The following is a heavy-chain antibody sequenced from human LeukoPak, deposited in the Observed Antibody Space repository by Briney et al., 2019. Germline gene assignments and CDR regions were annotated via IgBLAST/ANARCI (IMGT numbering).Heavy chain of an antibody. D-gene: IGHD6-13*01. CDR3: AREATASYGMDV. CDR2: IYYSGST. V-gene: IGHV4-59*01. Sequence: PSETLSLTCTVSGGSISSYYWSWIRQPPGKGLEWIGYIYYSGSTNYNPSLKSRVTISVDTSKNQFSLKLSSVTAADTAVYYCAREATASYGMDVWGQGTTVTVSS. CDR1: GGSISSYY. J-gene: IGHJ6*02.